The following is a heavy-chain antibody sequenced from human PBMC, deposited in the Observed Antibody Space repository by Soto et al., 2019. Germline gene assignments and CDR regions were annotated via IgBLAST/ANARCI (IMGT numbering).Heavy chain of an antibody. CDR3: AKDPHSSSLYYFDY. CDR1: GFTFDDYA. V-gene: IGHV3-9*01. CDR2: IRWYSGII. D-gene: IGHD6-13*01. Sequence: PRLSCAAAGFTFDDYAMHWVRQGPGNGPEWVSRIRWYSGIIGYADSLQGRLTTSRDTAKNPLYRQMNSLRAEDTAWYYCAKDPHSSSLYYFDYWGQGTLVTVSS. J-gene: IGHJ4*02.